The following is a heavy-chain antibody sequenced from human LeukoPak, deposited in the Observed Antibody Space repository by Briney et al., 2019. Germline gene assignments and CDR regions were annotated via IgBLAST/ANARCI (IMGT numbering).Heavy chain of an antibody. CDR2: INPNSGNT. J-gene: IGHJ5*02. D-gene: IGHD2-2*01. CDR3: ARRVPAAIRNWFDP. Sequence: ASVKVSCKASGYTFTGYYMHWVRQAPGQGLEWMGWINPNSGNTGYAQKFQGRVTITRNTSISTAYMELSSLRSEDTAVYYCARRVPAAIRNWFDPWGQGTLVTVSS. CDR1: GYTFTGYY. V-gene: IGHV1-8*03.